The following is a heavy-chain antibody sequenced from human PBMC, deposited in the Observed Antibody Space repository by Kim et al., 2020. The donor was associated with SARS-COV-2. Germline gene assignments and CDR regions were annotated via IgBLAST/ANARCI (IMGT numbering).Heavy chain of an antibody. Sequence: ASVKVSCTASGYMFSRYAMNWVREAPGQGLEWMGWINTNTGNPTSAQGFTGRFVFSLDTSVSTAYLQISSLKAEDTAVYYCARDQGYSYDYWGRGTLVTVSS. CDR3: ARDQGYSYDY. D-gene: IGHD5-18*01. V-gene: IGHV7-4-1*02. CDR1: GYMFSRYA. CDR2: INTNTGNP. J-gene: IGHJ4*02.